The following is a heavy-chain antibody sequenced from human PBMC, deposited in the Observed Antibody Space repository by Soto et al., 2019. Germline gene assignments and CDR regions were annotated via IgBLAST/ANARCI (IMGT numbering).Heavy chain of an antibody. D-gene: IGHD3-10*01. J-gene: IGHJ6*03. Sequence: PGKGLEWIGEINYSGSTNYNPSLKSRVTISVDTSKNQFSLKLSSVTAADTAVYYCARINYGSGSYYYYYYYMDVWGKGTTVTVSS. V-gene: IGHV4-34*01. CDR3: ARINYGSGSYYYYYYYMDV. CDR2: INYSGST.